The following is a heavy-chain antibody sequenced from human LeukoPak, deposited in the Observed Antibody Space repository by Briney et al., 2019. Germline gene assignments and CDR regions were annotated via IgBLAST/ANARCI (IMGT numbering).Heavy chain of an antibody. V-gene: IGHV4-30-2*02. D-gene: IGHD3-16*01. J-gene: IGHJ4*02. CDR2: IYHSGST. CDR3: ARFYYDNTGVSYFFDL. Sequence: KSSQTLSLTCTVSGGSISSGGYYWSWIRQPPGKGLEWIGYIYHSGSTYYNPSLRSRVTISADTSRNQFSLRLTSVTAADTAVYYCARFYYDNTGVSYFFDLWGQGTRVTVSS. CDR1: GGSISSGGYY.